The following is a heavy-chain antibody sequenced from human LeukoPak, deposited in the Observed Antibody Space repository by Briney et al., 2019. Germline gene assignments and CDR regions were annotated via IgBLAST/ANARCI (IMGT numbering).Heavy chain of an antibody. Sequence: GGSLRVSCAASGFSLSNMNWVRQAPGKGLEWASSISTSSSYIYYADSVRGRFTISRDNAKNSLFLQMNSLRAEDTAVYYCARAEDAFDIWGQGTMVTVSS. V-gene: IGHV3-21*04. CDR2: ISTSSSYI. CDR3: ARAEDAFDI. CDR1: GFSLSN. J-gene: IGHJ3*02.